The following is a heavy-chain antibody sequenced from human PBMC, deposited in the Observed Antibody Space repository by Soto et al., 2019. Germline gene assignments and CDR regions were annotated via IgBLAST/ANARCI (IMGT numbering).Heavy chain of an antibody. Sequence: QVQLQQWGAGLLKPSETLSLTCAVYGGSFSGYYWSWIRQPPGKGLEWIGEINHSGSTNYNPSLKSRVTISVDTSKKQFSLKLSSVTAADTAVYYCARGQAGSYYSLDYWGQGTLVTVSS. V-gene: IGHV4-34*01. D-gene: IGHD1-26*01. CDR1: GGSFSGYY. J-gene: IGHJ4*02. CDR2: INHSGST. CDR3: ARGQAGSYYSLDY.